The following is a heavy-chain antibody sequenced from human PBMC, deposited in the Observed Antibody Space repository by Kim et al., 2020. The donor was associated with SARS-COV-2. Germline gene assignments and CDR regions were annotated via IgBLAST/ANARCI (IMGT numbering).Heavy chain of an antibody. CDR1: GFTFSSYG. V-gene: IGHV3-30*18. Sequence: GGSLRLSCAASGFTFSSYGMHWVRQAPGKGLEWVATTSYDVSNIYYVDSVKGRFTISRDNSKNTLYLQMNSLRAEDTAVYYCAKSLPYCSSTTCHPWGIDVWGQGTTVTVSS. CDR3: AKSLPYCSSTTCHPWGIDV. J-gene: IGHJ6*02. CDR2: TSYDVSNI. D-gene: IGHD2-2*01.